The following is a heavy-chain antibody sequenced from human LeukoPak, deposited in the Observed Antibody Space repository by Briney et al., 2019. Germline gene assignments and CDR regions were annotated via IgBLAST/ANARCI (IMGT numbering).Heavy chain of an antibody. CDR2: ISSSSSYI. D-gene: IGHD5-12*01. CDR1: GFTFSSYS. Sequence: GGSLRLSCAASGFTFSSYSMNWVRQAPGKGMEWVSYISSSSSYIYYADSVKGRFTISRDNAKNSLYLQMNSLRAEDTAVYYCARIGSGNDYYFDYWGQGTLVTVPS. CDR3: ARIGSGNDYYFDY. J-gene: IGHJ4*02. V-gene: IGHV3-21*01.